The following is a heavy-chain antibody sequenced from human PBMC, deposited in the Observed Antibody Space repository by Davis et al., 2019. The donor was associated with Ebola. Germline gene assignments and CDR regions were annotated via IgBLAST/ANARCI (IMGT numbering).Heavy chain of an antibody. CDR3: VRDIQYCSTISCFEGDFDY. D-gene: IGHD2-2*01. V-gene: IGHV1-18*04. J-gene: IGHJ4*02. CDR2: ISPYNAKT. CDR1: GYSFINYG. Sequence: ASATVSCKTSGYSFINYGISWLRQAPGQGLEWMGWISPYNAKTSYAQKIQGRVTMTTDASTSTAYMELKSLRSDDTAVYYCVRDIQYCSTISCFEGDFDYWGQGTLVTVSS.